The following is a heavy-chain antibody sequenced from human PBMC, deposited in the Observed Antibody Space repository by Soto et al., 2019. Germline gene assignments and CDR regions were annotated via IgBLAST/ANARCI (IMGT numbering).Heavy chain of an antibody. Sequence: QITLKESGPPLVRPAQTLTLTCAFSGFSLTTTHMGVAWIRQPPGKALEWLALIYWDDDKRYSPFLKNRLAISKDTSRNRVVLTITNMNPEDTGTYFCAHAGDYDLLSFDHWGPGTLVTVSS. D-gene: IGHD4-17*01. CDR3: AHAGDYDLLSFDH. CDR2: IYWDDDK. CDR1: GFSLTTTHMG. V-gene: IGHV2-5*02. J-gene: IGHJ4*02.